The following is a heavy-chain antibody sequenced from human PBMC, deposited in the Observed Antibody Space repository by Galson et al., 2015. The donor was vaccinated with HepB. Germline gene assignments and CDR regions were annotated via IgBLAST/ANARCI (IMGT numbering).Heavy chain of an antibody. D-gene: IGHD4-17*01. Sequence: SVKVSCKASGYTFTSYDINWVRQATGQGLEWMGWMNPNSGNTGYAQKFQGRVTMTGNTSISTAYMELSSLRSEDTAVYYCARGFYGDYGNPLDYWGQGTLVTVSS. CDR2: MNPNSGNT. J-gene: IGHJ4*02. V-gene: IGHV1-8*01. CDR1: GYTFTSYD. CDR3: ARGFYGDYGNPLDY.